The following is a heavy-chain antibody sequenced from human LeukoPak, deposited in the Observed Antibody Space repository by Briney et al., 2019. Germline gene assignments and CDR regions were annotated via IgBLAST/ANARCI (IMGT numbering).Heavy chain of an antibody. CDR2: IYHSGST. Sequence: SETLSLTCTVSGGSISSGGYYWSWIRQPPGKGLEWIGYIYHSGSTYYNPSLKSRVTISVDTSKNQFSLKLSSVTAADTAVYYCARGPPELGAFDIWGQGTMVTVSS. CDR3: ARGPPELGAFDI. J-gene: IGHJ3*02. D-gene: IGHD1-26*01. V-gene: IGHV4-30-2*01. CDR1: GGSISSGGYY.